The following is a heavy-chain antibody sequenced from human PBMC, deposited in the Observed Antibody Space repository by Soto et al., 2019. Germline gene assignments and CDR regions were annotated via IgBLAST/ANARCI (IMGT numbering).Heavy chain of an antibody. CDR2: ISYDGSNK. Sequence: PGGSLRLSCAASGFTFSSYGMHWVRQAPGKGLEWVAVISYDGSNKYYADSVKGRFTISRDNSKNTLYLQMNSLRAEDTAVYHCANTHTSSSWYISYYYYYGMDVWGQGTTVTVSS. J-gene: IGHJ6*02. D-gene: IGHD6-13*01. CDR1: GFTFSSYG. CDR3: ANTHTSSSWYISYYYYYGMDV. V-gene: IGHV3-30*18.